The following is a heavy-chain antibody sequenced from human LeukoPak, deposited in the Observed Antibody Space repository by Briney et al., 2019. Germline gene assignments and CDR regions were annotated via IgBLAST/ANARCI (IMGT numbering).Heavy chain of an antibody. V-gene: IGHV3-66*04. CDR2: IYPNGNT. J-gene: IGHJ4*02. CDR3: ARRGHGYGSPFDY. D-gene: IGHD5-18*01. CDR1: GFTVSTNY. Sequence: GGSLRLSCAASGFTVSTNYMNWVRQAPGKGLEWVSMIYPNGNTFYTDSVKGRFTISRDNSKNTLDLQMNSLRAEDTAVYYCARRGHGYGSPFDYWGQGTLVTVSS.